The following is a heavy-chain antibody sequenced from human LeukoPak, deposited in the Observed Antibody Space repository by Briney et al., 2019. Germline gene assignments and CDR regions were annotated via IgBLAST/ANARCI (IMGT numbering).Heavy chain of an antibody. CDR3: ARLWNGYYTIDF. D-gene: IGHD3-3*01. CDR2: IFYSGST. V-gene: IGHV4-39*01. CDR1: GGSISSSSYY. Sequence: SETLSLTCTVSGGSISSSSYYWGWIRQPPGKGLEWIGNIFYSGSTYYNPSLKSRVTISVDTSKNQFSLRLSSVTAADTALYYCARLWNGYYTIDFWGQGTLVTVSS. J-gene: IGHJ4*02.